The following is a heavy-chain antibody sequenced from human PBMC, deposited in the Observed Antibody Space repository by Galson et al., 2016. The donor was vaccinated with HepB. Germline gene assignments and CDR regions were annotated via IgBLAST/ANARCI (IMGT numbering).Heavy chain of an antibody. CDR3: ARDRVKY. V-gene: IGHV3-11*06. CDR1: GFTFSDYY. CDR2: ITTSGGYT. J-gene: IGHJ4*02. Sequence: SLRLSCAASGFTFSDYYMHWLRQAPGKGLEWVSCITTSGGYTHYADSVKGRFTITRDNAKNSLYLQMDSLKAEDTAMYDCARDRVKYWGQGTLVTVSS.